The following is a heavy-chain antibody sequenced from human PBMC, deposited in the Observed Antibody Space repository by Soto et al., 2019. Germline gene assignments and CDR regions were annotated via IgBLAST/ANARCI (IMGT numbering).Heavy chain of an antibody. V-gene: IGHV3-23*01. D-gene: IGHD3-22*01. CDR2: ISGSGGST. J-gene: IGHJ4*02. CDR3: AKDKYVAAADHYYDSSRLYFDY. Sequence: GGSLRLSCVASGFAFRSYAMSWVRQAPGKGLEWVSAISGSGGSTYYADSVKGRFTISRDNSKNTLYLQMNSLRAEDTAVYYCAKDKYVAAADHYYDSSRLYFDYWGQGTLVTVSS. CDR1: GFAFRSYA.